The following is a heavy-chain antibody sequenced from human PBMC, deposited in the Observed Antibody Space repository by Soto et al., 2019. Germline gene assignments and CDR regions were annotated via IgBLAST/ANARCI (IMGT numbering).Heavy chain of an antibody. D-gene: IGHD2-2*01. CDR1: GGSISSDSFY. CDR2: VYYRGST. V-gene: IGHV4-31*03. J-gene: IGHJ4*02. CDR3: ARAEVKRGRPHCGSTGCVYYFDS. Sequence: QVQLQESGPGLVKPSQTLSLTCTVSGGSISSDSFYWNWIRQHPGKGLEWIGYVYYRGSTYYNPSLKGRVTMSVDTAKIQFSLNVKSVTVADSAVYSCARAEVKRGRPHCGSTGCVYYFDSWGQGTVVSVSS.